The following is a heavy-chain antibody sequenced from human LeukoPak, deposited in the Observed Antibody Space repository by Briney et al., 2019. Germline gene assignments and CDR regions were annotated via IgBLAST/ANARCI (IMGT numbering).Heavy chain of an antibody. Sequence: SETLSLTCTVSGGSISSGGYYWSWIRQHPGKGLEWIGYIYYSGSTYYNPSLKSRVTISVDTSKNQFSLKLSSVTAADTAVYYCAIMESGHYYGSGRGFDYWGQGTLVTVSS. D-gene: IGHD3-10*01. CDR2: IYYSGST. V-gene: IGHV4-31*03. CDR1: GGSISSGGYY. J-gene: IGHJ4*02. CDR3: AIMESGHYYGSGRGFDY.